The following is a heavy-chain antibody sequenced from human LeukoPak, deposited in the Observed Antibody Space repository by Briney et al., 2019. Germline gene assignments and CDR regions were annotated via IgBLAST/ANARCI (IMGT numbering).Heavy chain of an antibody. J-gene: IGHJ6*03. CDR1: GFTFSGYA. V-gene: IGHV3-30*02. CDR2: IRYDGSNK. CDR3: ANSGLYYYYYMDV. Sequence: PGGSLRLSCAASGFTFSGYAMYWVRQAPGKGLEWVAFIRYDGSNKYYADSVKGRFTISRDNSKNTLYLQMNSLRAEDTAVYYCANSGLYYYYYMDVWGKGTTVTISS.